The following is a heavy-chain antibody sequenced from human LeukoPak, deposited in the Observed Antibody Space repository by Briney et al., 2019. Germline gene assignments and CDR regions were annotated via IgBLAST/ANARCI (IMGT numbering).Heavy chain of an antibody. D-gene: IGHD6-13*01. CDR2: IRGSGGST. CDR3: ARKEQQLAHDY. CDR1: GFTFSSYA. J-gene: IGHJ4*02. V-gene: IGHV3-23*01. Sequence: GGSLRLSCAASGFTFSSYAMSWVRQAPGKGLEWVSAIRGSGGSTYYADSVKGRFTISRDNSKNTLYLQMDTLRAEDTAVYYCARKEQQLAHDYWGQGTLVTVSS.